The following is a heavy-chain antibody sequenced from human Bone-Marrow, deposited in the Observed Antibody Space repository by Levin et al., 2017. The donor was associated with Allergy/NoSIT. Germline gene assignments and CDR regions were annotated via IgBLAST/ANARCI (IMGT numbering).Heavy chain of an antibody. Sequence: SQTLSLTCAVYGGSFSGSYWSWIRQPPGKGLEWIGEINHSGSTNYNPSLKSRVTISVDTSKNQFSLKLSSVTAADTAVYYCARGLGYQLLSGYYYYGMDVWGQGTTVTVSS. J-gene: IGHJ6*02. CDR3: ARGLGYQLLSGYYYYGMDV. CDR2: INHSGST. D-gene: IGHD2-2*01. CDR1: GGSFSGSY. V-gene: IGHV4-34*01.